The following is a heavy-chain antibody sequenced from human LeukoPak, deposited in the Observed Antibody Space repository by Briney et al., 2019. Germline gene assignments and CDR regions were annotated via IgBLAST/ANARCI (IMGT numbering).Heavy chain of an antibody. J-gene: IGHJ4*02. V-gene: IGHV3-7*01. Sequence: GGPVTLPCAASGFIFHKYQLTWLPHSPEKALEWVANINHGDPHIFLSESVVGRFTNTRYSAANALHVQMHSLRFEDTSVYYCARRLPGNILTAPQTYYCDYGGQGSLVTLSS. D-gene: IGHD3-9*01. CDR2: INHGDPHI. CDR3: ARRLPGNILTAPQTYYCDY. CDR1: GFIFHKYQ.